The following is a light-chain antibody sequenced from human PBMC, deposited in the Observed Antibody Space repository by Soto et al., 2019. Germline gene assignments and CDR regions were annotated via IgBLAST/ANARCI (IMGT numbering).Light chain of an antibody. V-gene: IGLV2-11*01. CDR3: CSYAGDRDLI. J-gene: IGLJ2*01. CDR1: NSDVGGYNF. Sequence: QSALTQPRSVSGSPGQSVTISCTGTNSDVGGYNFVSWYQQLPGKAPKLMIYEGSQRPSGVSDRFSGSKSGNTASLTISGLQAEDEADYYCCSYAGDRDLIFGGGTKLTVL. CDR2: EGS.